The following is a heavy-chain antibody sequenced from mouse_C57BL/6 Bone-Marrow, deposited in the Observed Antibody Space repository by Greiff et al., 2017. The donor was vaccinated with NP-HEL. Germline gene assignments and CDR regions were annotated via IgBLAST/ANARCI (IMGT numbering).Heavy chain of an antibody. V-gene: IGHV6-3*01. CDR2: IRLKSDNYAT. D-gene: IGHD1-3*01. J-gene: IGHJ2*01. CDR1: GFTFSNYW. CDR3: TARNMVLKGYYFDY. Sequence: EVKLVESGGGLVQPGGSMKLSCVASGFTFSNYWMNWVRQSPETGLEWVAQIRLKSDNYATHYAESVKGRFTISRDDYKSSVYLQMNNLRAEDTGIYYCTARNMVLKGYYFDYWGQGTTLTVSS.